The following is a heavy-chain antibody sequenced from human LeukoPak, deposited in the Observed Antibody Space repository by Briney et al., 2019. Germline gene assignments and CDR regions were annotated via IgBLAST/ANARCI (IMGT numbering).Heavy chain of an antibody. J-gene: IGHJ5*02. CDR3: ARSFAGLPLFDP. V-gene: IGHV4-39*01. CDR2: IYYSGST. Sequence: SETLSLTCTVSGGSISSSSYYWGWIRQPPRKGLEWIGSIYYSGSTYYNPSLKSRVTTSVDTSKNQFSLKLSSVTAADTAVYYCARSFAGLPLFDPWGQGTLVTVSS. CDR1: GGSISSSSYY.